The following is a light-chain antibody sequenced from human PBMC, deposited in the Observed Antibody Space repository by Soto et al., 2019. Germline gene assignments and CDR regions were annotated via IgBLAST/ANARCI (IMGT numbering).Light chain of an antibody. CDR2: NSN. J-gene: IGLJ2*01. CDR1: SSNIGTYS. Sequence: QAVVTQPPSASGTPGQRVSISCSGSSSNIGTYSVNWFQHLPGTAPKLLIYNSNQRSSGVPDRFSGSKSGTSASLAISGLQSEDEADYYCAAWDDRVDVPVFGGGTQLTVL. CDR3: AAWDDRVDVPV. V-gene: IGLV1-44*01.